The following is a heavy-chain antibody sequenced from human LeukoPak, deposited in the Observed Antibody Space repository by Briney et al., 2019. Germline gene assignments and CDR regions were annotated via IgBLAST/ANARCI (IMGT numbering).Heavy chain of an antibody. Sequence: KTSGTLSLTCTVSGGSVRSYYWSWIRQPAGKGLEWIGRIYAGGNTDHNPSLKSRVTMSVDSSKNQFSLRLSSVTAADTAVYYCAREHKDYDGDGYYYGYWGQGTLVTVSS. CDR2: IYAGGNT. CDR1: GGSVRSYY. D-gene: IGHD3-22*01. CDR3: AREHKDYDGDGYYYGY. V-gene: IGHV4-4*07. J-gene: IGHJ4*02.